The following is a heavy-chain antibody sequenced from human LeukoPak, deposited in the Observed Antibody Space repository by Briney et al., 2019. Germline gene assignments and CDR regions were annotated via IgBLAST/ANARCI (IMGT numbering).Heavy chain of an antibody. CDR2: INPSGGST. J-gene: IGHJ5*02. V-gene: IGHV1-46*01. CDR1: GYTFTSYY. D-gene: IGHD1-26*01. CDR3: ARVRLVGATTCWFDP. Sequence: ASVKVSCKASGYTFTSYYMHWVRQAPGQGLEWMGLINPSGGSTSYAQKFQGRVTMTRDTSTSTVYMELSSLRSEDTAVYYCARVRLVGATTCWFDPWGQGTLVTVSS.